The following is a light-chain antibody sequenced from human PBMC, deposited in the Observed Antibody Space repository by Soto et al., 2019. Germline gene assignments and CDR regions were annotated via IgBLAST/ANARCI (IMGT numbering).Light chain of an antibody. CDR1: QSVSANY. CDR3: HQYGSSPWT. Sequence: EIVLTQSPGTLSLSPGERATISCRASQSVSANYVAWYQQKPGQAPRLLIYGASSRATGIPDRFSGSASGTDFTLTISRLDPEDFAVYHCHQYGSSPWTFGQGTKVEVK. CDR2: GAS. J-gene: IGKJ1*01. V-gene: IGKV3-20*01.